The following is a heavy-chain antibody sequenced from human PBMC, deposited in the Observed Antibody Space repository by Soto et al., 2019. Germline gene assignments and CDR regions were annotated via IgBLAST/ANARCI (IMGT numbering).Heavy chain of an antibody. CDR2: INHSGST. CDR3: ARDRYSSSGADAFDI. V-gene: IGHV4-34*01. Sequence: QVQLQQWGAGLLKPSETLSLTCAVYGGSFSGYYWSWIRQPPGKGLEWIGEINHSGSTNYNPSLKSRVTISVDTSKNQFSLKLSSVTAAETAVYYCARDRYSSSGADAFDIWGQGTMVTVSS. CDR1: GGSFSGYY. J-gene: IGHJ3*02. D-gene: IGHD6-13*01.